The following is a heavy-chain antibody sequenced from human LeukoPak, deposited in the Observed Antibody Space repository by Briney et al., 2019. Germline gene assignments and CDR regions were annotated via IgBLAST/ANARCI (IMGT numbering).Heavy chain of an antibody. D-gene: IGHD6-13*01. CDR3: ARGGPAAGRFDY. CDR1: GFTFSSYS. CDR2: ISSTSLYI. Sequence: GGSLRLSCAASGFTFSSYSMNWVRQAPGKGLEWVSYISSTSLYIYYADSVKGRFTISRDNAKNSLYLQMNSLRAEDTAVYYXARGGPAAGRFDYWGQGTLVTVSS. J-gene: IGHJ4*02. V-gene: IGHV3-21*01.